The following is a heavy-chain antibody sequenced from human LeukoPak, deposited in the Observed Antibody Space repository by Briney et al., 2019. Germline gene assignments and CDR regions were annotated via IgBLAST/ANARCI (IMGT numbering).Heavy chain of an antibody. Sequence: PGGSLRLSCAASGFTFSNYGMNWVRQAPGKGLEWISYISSRTITIYYADSVKGRFTISRDNAKNSLYLQMNSLRAEDTAEYYCAKSFLTTATGTGRAFDIWGQGTMVTVSS. CDR2: ISSRTITI. CDR3: AKSFLTTATGTGRAFDI. V-gene: IGHV3-48*01. D-gene: IGHD1-1*01. J-gene: IGHJ3*02. CDR1: GFTFSNYG.